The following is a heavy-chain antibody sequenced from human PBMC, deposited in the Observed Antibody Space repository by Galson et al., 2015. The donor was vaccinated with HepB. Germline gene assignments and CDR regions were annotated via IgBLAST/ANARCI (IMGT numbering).Heavy chain of an antibody. D-gene: IGHD4-11*01. CDR2: ISPYNGNK. J-gene: IGHJ4*02. CDR3: VRVGRSHYCLDY. Sequence: SVKVSCKVSGYTFSDHGITWVRQAPGQGLEWMGWISPYNGNKNHAQKFQGRVTMTTDTSTSTAYMELRRLRSDDTAVYFCVRVGRSHYCLDYWGQGTLVIVSS. CDR1: GYTFSDHG. V-gene: IGHV1-18*01.